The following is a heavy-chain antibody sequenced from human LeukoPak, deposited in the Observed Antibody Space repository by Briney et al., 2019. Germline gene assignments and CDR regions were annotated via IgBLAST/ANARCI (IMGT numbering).Heavy chain of an antibody. D-gene: IGHD3-22*01. CDR2: IYYSGST. Sequence: SETLSLTCTVSGGSISSYYWSWIRQPPGKGLEWIGYIYYSGSTNYNPFLKSRVTISVDTSKNQFSLKLSSVTAADTAVYYCASIGYDSSGFDYWGQGTLVTVSS. CDR1: GGSISSYY. V-gene: IGHV4-59*01. J-gene: IGHJ4*02. CDR3: ASIGYDSSGFDY.